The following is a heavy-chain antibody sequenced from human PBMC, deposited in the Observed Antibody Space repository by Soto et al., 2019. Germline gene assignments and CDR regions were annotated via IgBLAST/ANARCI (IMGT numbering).Heavy chain of an antibody. Sequence: QVQLQQWGAGLLKPSETLSLTCAVYGGSFGGYYWSWIRQPPGQGLEWIGEINHSGSTNYNPSLKSRVTISVDPYKNQFSLKLSSVTAADTAVYYCGSPGYVDYWGQGTLVTVSS. D-gene: IGHD2-2*01. CDR1: GGSFGGYY. J-gene: IGHJ4*02. CDR3: GSPGYVDY. V-gene: IGHV4-34*01. CDR2: INHSGST.